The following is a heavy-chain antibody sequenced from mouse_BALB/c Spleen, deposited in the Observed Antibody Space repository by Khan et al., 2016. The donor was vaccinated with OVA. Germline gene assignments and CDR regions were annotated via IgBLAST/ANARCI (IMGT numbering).Heavy chain of an antibody. V-gene: IGHV14-1*02. J-gene: IGHJ3*01. CDR3: ARGGYSPWFAY. D-gene: IGHD2-3*01. Sequence: LQQPGAELVRPGALVNLSCKASGFNIKDYYIHWVKQRPEQDLEWIGWIDPEYGTTIYDPKFQGKASITSDTSSNTAYRQLSSLTSEDTAVYYCARGGYSPWFAYWGLGTLGTVTA. CDR2: IDPEYGTT. CDR1: GFNIKDYY.